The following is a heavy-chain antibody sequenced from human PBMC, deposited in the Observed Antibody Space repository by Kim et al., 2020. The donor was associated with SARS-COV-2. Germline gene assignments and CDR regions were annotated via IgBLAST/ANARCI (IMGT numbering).Heavy chain of an antibody. J-gene: IGHJ6*02. D-gene: IGHD5-12*01. Sequence: GGSLRLSCAASGFTFGDYAMHWVRQAPGKGLEWVSGISWNSGSIGYADSVKGRFTISRDNAKNSLYLQMNSLRAEDTALYYCAKSTATIEHYYYGMDVWGQGTTVTVSS. CDR2: ISWNSGSI. V-gene: IGHV3-9*01. CDR3: AKSTATIEHYYYGMDV. CDR1: GFTFGDYA.